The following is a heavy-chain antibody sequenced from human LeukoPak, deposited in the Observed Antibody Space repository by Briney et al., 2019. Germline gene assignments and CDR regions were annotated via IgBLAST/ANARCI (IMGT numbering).Heavy chain of an antibody. V-gene: IGHV4-30-4*01. CDR2: IYYSGST. CDR1: GGSIGSGDYY. Sequence: SETLSLTCTVSGGSIGSGDYYWSWIRQPPGKGLEWIGYIYYSGSTYYNPSLKSRVTISVDTSKNQFSPKLSSVTAADTAVYYCARVVVAATIFARSYYFDYWGQGTLVTVSS. CDR3: ARVVVAATIFARSYYFDY. D-gene: IGHD2-15*01. J-gene: IGHJ4*02.